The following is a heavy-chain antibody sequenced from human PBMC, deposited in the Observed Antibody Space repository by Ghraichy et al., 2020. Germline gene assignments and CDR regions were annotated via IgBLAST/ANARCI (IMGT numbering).Heavy chain of an antibody. V-gene: IGHV3-7*01. CDR2: IHEDGSEK. CDR1: GFTASRFW. J-gene: IGHJ3*02. Sequence: ETLSLTCAASGFTASRFWMTWVRQAPGKGLEWVANIHEDGSEKYYVDSVKGRFTISRDNAKNSLYLQMRSLGAEDPAVYYCATESVPTTIDAFDIWGQGTLVTVSS. CDR3: ATESVPTTIDAFDI. D-gene: IGHD2-2*01.